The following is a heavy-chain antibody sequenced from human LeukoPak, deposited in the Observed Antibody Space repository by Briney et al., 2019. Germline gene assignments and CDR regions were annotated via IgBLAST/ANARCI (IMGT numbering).Heavy chain of an antibody. D-gene: IGHD4-11*01. V-gene: IGHV4-39*01. J-gene: IGHJ5*02. Sequence: KASEILSLTCTVSGGSISSTSYYWDWIRQSPGKGLEWIGTIYYSGSTDYNPSLKSRVTMSVETSKNQFSVKLSSVTAADTAVYYCARNISTVANGARYNWFDPWGQGTLVTVSS. CDR3: ARNISTVANGARYNWFDP. CDR2: IYYSGST. CDR1: GGSISSTSYY.